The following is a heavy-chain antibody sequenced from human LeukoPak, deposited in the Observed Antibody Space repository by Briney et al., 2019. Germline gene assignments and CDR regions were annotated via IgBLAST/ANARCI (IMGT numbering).Heavy chain of an antibody. D-gene: IGHD4-11*01. Sequence: PGGSLRLSCAASGFTFSSYGMHWVRQAPGKGLEWVAFIRYDGSNKYYADSVKGRFTISRDNSKNTLYLQMNSLRAEDTAVYYFGGNDYTAKDVWGKGTTVTVSS. CDR3: GGNDYTAKDV. J-gene: IGHJ6*04. CDR1: GFTFSSYG. CDR2: IRYDGSNK. V-gene: IGHV3-30*02.